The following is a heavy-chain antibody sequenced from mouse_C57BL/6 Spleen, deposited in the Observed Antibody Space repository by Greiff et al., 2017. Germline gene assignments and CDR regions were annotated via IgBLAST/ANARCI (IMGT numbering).Heavy chain of an antibody. Sequence: QVQLQQSGAELVRPGASVTLSCKASGYTFTDYEMHWVKQTPVHGLEWIGAIDPETGGTAYNQKFKGKAILTAAKSSSTAYMELRSLTSEDSAVSYWTRVTSVVAHWGQGTSLTVSS. D-gene: IGHD1-1*01. V-gene: IGHV1-15*01. J-gene: IGHJ2*02. CDR2: IDPETGGT. CDR1: GYTFTDYE. CDR3: TRVTSVVAH.